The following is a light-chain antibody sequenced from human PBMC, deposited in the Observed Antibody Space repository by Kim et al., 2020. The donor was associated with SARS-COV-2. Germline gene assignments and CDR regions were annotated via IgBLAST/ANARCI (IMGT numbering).Light chain of an antibody. CDR2: SYT. CDR3: AAWNDRLNGVV. J-gene: IGLJ2*01. CDR1: SSKIVSNS. V-gene: IGLV1-44*01. Sequence: GQRVTVFCSATSSKIVSNSVNIYLHLPRTAPNFLISSYTLRPSGVPDPLSGSMDGASASLAISWLQAEDEADYYCAAWNDRLNGVVFGGGTQLTVL.